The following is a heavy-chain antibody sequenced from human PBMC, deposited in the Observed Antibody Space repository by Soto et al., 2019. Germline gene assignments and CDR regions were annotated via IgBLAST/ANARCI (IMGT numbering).Heavy chain of an antibody. J-gene: IGHJ3*02. CDR1: GYTFTSYA. Sequence: ASVKVSCKASGYTFTSYAMHWVRQAPGQRLEWMGRIIPVIGNANYAQKFQGRVTITADKSTSTAYMELSSLRSEDTAVYYCARTTTVPDAFAIWGQGTMVTVSS. CDR2: IIPVIGNA. CDR3: ARTTTVPDAFAI. D-gene: IGHD4-17*01. V-gene: IGHV1-3*01.